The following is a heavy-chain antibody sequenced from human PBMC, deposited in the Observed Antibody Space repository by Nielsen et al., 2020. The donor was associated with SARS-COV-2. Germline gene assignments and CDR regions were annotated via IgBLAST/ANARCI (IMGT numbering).Heavy chain of an antibody. CDR2: IYHSGRT. CDR1: GGSISSGGYS. J-gene: IGHJ3*02. V-gene: IGHV4-30-2*01. D-gene: IGHD3-16*01. Sequence: SETLSLTCAVSGGSISSGGYSWSWIRQPPGQGLEWIGYIYHSGRTYYNPSLKSRVTISVDRSKNQFSLKLSSVTAADTAVYYCARGGRITFGGADDAFDIWGQGTRVTVSS. CDR3: ARGGRITFGGADDAFDI.